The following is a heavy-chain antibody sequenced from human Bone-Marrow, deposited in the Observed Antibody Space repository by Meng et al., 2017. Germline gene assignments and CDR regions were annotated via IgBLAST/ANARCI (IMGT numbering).Heavy chain of an antibody. V-gene: IGHV4-30-4*01. J-gene: IGHJ2*01. CDR2: IYYSGST. CDR3: ASLYGDSSVWYLDL. CDR1: GGSISSGNHY. Sequence: VQPLESAPGMRNPPQTPPLTCPVSGGSISSGNHYGSWIRQPPGKGLEYIGYIYYSGSTYYNPSLKSRVIISVDTSKNQFSLRLNSVTAADTAVYYCASLYGDSSVWYLDLWGRGTLVTVSS. D-gene: IGHD4-17*01.